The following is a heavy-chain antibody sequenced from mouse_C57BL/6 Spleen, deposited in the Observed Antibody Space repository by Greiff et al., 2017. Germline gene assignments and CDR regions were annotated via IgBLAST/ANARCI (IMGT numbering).Heavy chain of an antibody. CDR3: ALLRSYFDY. CDR2: IYPGSGST. D-gene: IGHD1-1*01. Sequence: QVQLQQPGAELVKPGASVKMSCKASGYTFTSYWITWVKQRPGQGLEWIGDIYPGSGSTNYNEKFKSKATLTVDKSSSTAYMQLSSLTSEDSAVYYCALLRSYFDYWGQGTTLTVSS. J-gene: IGHJ2*01. CDR1: GYTFTSYW. V-gene: IGHV1-55*01.